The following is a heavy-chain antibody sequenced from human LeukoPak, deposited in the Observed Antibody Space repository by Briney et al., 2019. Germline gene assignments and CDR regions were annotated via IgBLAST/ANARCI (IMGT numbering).Heavy chain of an antibody. CDR3: AKAKTMVRGVGFDL. Sequence: GGSLRLSCAASGFTFSSYGMHWVRQAPGKGLEWVACIRYDGSNKYYADSVKGRFTISRDNSKNTLYLQMNSLRAEDTAVYYCAKAKTMVRGVGFDLWGRGTLVTVSS. CDR1: GFTFSSYG. D-gene: IGHD3-10*01. J-gene: IGHJ2*01. CDR2: IRYDGSNK. V-gene: IGHV3-30*02.